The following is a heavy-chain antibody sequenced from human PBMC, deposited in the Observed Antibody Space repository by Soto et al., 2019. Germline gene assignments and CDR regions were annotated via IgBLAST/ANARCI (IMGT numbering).Heavy chain of an antibody. J-gene: IGHJ5*02. CDR3: ARDQEDEYCSGGSCYGGNWFDP. D-gene: IGHD2-15*01. Sequence: GSLRLSCAASGFTFSSSWMHWVRQAPGKGLVWVSRINSDGSSTSYADSVKGRFTISRDNAKNTLYLQMNSLRAEDTAVYYCARDQEDEYCSGGSCYGGNWFDPWGQGTLVTVSS. V-gene: IGHV3-74*01. CDR2: INSDGSST. CDR1: GFTFSSSW.